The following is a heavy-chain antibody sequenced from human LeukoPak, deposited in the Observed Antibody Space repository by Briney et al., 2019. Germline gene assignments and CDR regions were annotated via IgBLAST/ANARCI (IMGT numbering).Heavy chain of an antibody. CDR3: AKDRSITVRAFDY. J-gene: IGHJ4*02. D-gene: IGHD4-17*01. V-gene: IGHV3-21*01. CDR2: ISSSSSYI. CDR1: KFTFNNYA. Sequence: GGSLRLSCLASKFTFNNYAMTWVRQAPGKGLEWVSSISSSSSYIYYADSVKGRFTISRDNAKNSLYLQMNSLRAEDTAVYYCAKDRSITVRAFDYWGQGTLVTVSS.